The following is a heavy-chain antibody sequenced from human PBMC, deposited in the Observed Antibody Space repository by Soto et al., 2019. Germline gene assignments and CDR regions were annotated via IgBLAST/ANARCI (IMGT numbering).Heavy chain of an antibody. Sequence: QVQLVQSGAEVKKPGVSVKVSCKASGYTFTSYGISWVRQAPGRGPEWMGWISAYNGKTKHAQKFQGRVTMTTDRSTTTAYMELRSLRSDDTAVYFCAREGLYSGYDWSDYFYYYGMDVWGQGTTVTVSS. CDR1: GYTFTSYG. CDR3: AREGLYSGYDWSDYFYYYGMDV. J-gene: IGHJ6*02. D-gene: IGHD5-12*01. CDR2: ISAYNGKT. V-gene: IGHV1-18*04.